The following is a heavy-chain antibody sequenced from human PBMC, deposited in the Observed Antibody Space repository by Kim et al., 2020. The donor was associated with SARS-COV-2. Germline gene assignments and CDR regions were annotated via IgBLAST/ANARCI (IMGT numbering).Heavy chain of an antibody. CDR1: GASISGSSYY. J-gene: IGHJ6*02. D-gene: IGHD3-10*02. V-gene: IGHV4-39*01. CDR2: IHYSGKT. Sequence: SETLSLTCTVSGASISGSSYYWGWIRQPPGKGLEWIGSIHYSGKTYDNPSLKSRVTISVDTSKNQFSLRLTSVTAADTALYFCARTSDVVGINDWGQGTAVTVSS. CDR3: ARTSDVVGIND.